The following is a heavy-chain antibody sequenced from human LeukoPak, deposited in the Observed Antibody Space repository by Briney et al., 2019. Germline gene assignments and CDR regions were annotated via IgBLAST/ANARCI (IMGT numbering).Heavy chain of an antibody. CDR3: ANPGYSSGYQGDYDYDMYF. V-gene: IGHV3-23*01. CDR1: VFTLRSDV. D-gene: IGHD3-22*01. CDR2: ISGRGGIT. J-gene: IGHJ6*03. Sequence: GGSLRHSRAACVFTLRSDVVSWVRAAPGEGVGWVSDISGRGGITYYADSAKGRFTISRDNSKKRLCRQMNTLRAEDAPVYYFANPGYSSGYQGDYDYDMYFWGKGTTVTDSS.